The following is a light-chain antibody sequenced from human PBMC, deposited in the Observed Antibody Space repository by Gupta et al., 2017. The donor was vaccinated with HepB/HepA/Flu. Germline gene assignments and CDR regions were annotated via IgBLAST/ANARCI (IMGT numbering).Light chain of an antibody. Sequence: SYVLPQPPSVSVAPGETARITCGGNNIGSKSVHWYQQKPGQAPVLCGDDDSDRPSGIPERFSGSNSGITATLTITRVEAGDEADDVGQVWDSSSVQPVCGGGTKLNV. CDR2: DDS. J-gene: IGLJ3*02. CDR1: NIGSKS. V-gene: IGLV3-21*02. CDR3: QVWDSSSVQPV.